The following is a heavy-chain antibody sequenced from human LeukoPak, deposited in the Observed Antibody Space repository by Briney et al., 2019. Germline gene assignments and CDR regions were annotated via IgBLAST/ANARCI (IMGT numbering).Heavy chain of an antibody. CDR1: GFTFDDYA. V-gene: IGHV3-9*01. CDR3: AKAFPVDTAAFDI. Sequence: PGGSLRLSCAASGFTFDDYAMHWARQAPGKGLEWVSGISWNSGSIGYADSVKGRFTISRDNAKDSLYLQMNSLRAEDTALYYCAKAFPVDTAAFDIWGQGTMVTVSS. CDR2: ISWNSGSI. J-gene: IGHJ3*02. D-gene: IGHD5-18*01.